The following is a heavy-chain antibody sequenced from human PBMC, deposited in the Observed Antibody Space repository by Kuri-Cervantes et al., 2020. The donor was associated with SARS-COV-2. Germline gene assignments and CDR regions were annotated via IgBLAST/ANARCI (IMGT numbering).Heavy chain of an antibody. D-gene: IGHD2-15*01. CDR1: GFTFSDYA. CDR2: IGGTSGTT. J-gene: IGHJ6*02. Sequence: GESLKISCAASGFTFSDYAMSWARQAPGKGLEWVASIGGTSGTTYYADSVKGRFTVSRDNVRNTLSLQMNSLRAADTAVYYCAKGGFMVVAGYGMDVWGQGTAVTVSS. V-gene: IGHV3-23*01. CDR3: AKGGFMVVAGYGMDV.